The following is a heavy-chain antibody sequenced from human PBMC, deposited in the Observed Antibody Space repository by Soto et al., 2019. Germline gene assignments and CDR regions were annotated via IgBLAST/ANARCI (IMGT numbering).Heavy chain of an antibody. CDR2: IYYSGET. Sequence: QVQLQESGPGLVKPSETLSLTCTVSGDSISRYYWSWIRLSPGKGLEWIGYIYYSGETNYNPSVXSXVXIXXDRTKNQFSLKLRSVPAADTAVYYCARDQGGEFLKGSGMDVWGTGTTVTVSS. J-gene: IGHJ6*04. CDR3: ARDQGGEFLKGSGMDV. D-gene: IGHD3-10*01. CDR1: GDSISRYY. V-gene: IGHV4-59*01.